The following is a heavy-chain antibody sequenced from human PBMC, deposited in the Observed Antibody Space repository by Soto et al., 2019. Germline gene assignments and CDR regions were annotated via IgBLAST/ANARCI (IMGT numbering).Heavy chain of an antibody. Sequence: PWESLKISCKASGYTFTNNWTGCVRQMPGKGLEWMGIIYPSDFEARYSPSFQGQVTFSADRSITTAYLHWSSLTASDTAMYYCARLISGSYGYAFDIWGQGSMVTVSS. V-gene: IGHV5-51*01. CDR1: GYTFTNNW. J-gene: IGHJ3*02. CDR3: ARLISGSYGYAFDI. D-gene: IGHD1-26*01. CDR2: IYPSDFEA.